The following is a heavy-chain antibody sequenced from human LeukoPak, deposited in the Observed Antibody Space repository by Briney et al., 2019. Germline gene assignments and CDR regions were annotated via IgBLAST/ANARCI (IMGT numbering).Heavy chain of an antibody. V-gene: IGHV3-7*01. J-gene: IGHJ4*02. CDR1: GFTFSSYS. CDR3: ASGGAVDY. CDR2: IKQDGSEK. Sequence: GGSLRLSCAASGFTFSSYSMNWVRQAPGKGLEWVANIKQDGSEKYYVDSVKGRFTISRDNAKNSLYLQMNSLRAEDTAVYYCASGGAVDYWGQGTLVTVSS. D-gene: IGHD3-16*01.